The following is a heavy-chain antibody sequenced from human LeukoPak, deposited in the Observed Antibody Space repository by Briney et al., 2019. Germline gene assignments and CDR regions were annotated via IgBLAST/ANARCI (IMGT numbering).Heavy chain of an antibody. Sequence: ASVKVSCKASGYTFTGYYMHWVRQAPGQGLEWMGWINPDSGGTNYAQKFQGRVTMTRDTSISTAYMELSRLRSDDTAVYYCARVVRGVIINPMGYWGQGTLVTVSS. CDR2: INPDSGGT. CDR1: GYTFTGYY. D-gene: IGHD3-10*01. J-gene: IGHJ4*02. V-gene: IGHV1-2*02. CDR3: ARVVRGVIINPMGY.